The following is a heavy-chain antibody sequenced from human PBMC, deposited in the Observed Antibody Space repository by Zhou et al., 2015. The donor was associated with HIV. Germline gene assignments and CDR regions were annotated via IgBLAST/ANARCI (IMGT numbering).Heavy chain of an antibody. CDR2: MNPNSGNT. V-gene: IGHV1-8*01. CDR1: GYTFTSSD. CDR3: ARGRWELLNIWDY. Sequence: QVQLVQSGAEVKKPGASVKVSCKASGYTFTSSDINWVRQATGQGLEWMGWMNPNSGNTGYAQKFQGRVTMTRNTSMSTGYMELSSLRSEDTAVYYCARGRWELLNIWDYWGQGTLVTVSS. D-gene: IGHD1-26*01. J-gene: IGHJ4*02.